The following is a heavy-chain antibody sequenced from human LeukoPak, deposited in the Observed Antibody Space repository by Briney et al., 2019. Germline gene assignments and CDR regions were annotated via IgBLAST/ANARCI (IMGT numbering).Heavy chain of an antibody. Sequence: SETLSLTCAVSGGSISSGGYSWSWIRQPAGKGLEWIGRIYTSGSTNYNPSLKSRVTISVDTSKNQFSLKLSSVTAADTAVYYCAREKDYDILTGYIRNWFDPWGQGTLVTVSS. V-gene: IGHV4-61*02. CDR1: GGSISSGGYS. J-gene: IGHJ5*02. D-gene: IGHD3-9*01. CDR2: IYTSGST. CDR3: AREKDYDILTGYIRNWFDP.